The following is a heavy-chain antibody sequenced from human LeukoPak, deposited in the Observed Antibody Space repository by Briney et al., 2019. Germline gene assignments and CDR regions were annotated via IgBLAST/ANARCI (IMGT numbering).Heavy chain of an antibody. Sequence: PGGSLRLSCAASGFTFSSYGVHWVRQAPGKGLEWVAFIRYDGSNKYYADSVKGRFTISRDNSKNTLYLQMNSLRAEDTAVYYCAKETRGDYGQSLDYWGQGTLVTVSS. CDR2: IRYDGSNK. J-gene: IGHJ4*02. CDR3: AKETRGDYGQSLDY. D-gene: IGHD4-17*01. V-gene: IGHV3-30*02. CDR1: GFTFSSYG.